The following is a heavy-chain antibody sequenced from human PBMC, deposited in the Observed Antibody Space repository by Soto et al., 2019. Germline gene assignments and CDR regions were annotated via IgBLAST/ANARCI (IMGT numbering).Heavy chain of an antibody. J-gene: IGHJ1*01. CDR2: IYWDDDK. V-gene: IGHV2-5*02. Sequence: QITLKESGPTLVKPTQTLTLTCTFSGFSLSTSGVGVGWIRQPPGKALEWLALIYWDDDKRYSPSLKSRLTITKATYKNQVVLTMNHMDPVATATYYCAHRPPYGDSQYFQHWGQGTLVTVSS. D-gene: IGHD4-17*01. CDR1: GFSLSTSGVG. CDR3: AHRPPYGDSQYFQH.